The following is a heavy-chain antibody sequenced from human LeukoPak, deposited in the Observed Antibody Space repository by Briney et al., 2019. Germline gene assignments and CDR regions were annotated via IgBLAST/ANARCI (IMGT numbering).Heavy chain of an antibody. CDR2: ISSSGSTI. V-gene: IGHV3-48*04. CDR3: ARFIAAAGLAP. Sequence: GGSLRLSCAASGFTFSSYAMHWVRQAPGKGLEWVSYISSSGSTIYYADSVKGRFTISRDNAKNSLYLQMNSLRAEDTAVYYCARFIAAAGLAPWGQGTLVTVSS. J-gene: IGHJ5*02. CDR1: GFTFSSYA. D-gene: IGHD6-13*01.